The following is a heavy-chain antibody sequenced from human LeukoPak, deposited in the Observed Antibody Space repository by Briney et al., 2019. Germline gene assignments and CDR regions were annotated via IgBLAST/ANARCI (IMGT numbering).Heavy chain of an antibody. CDR3: TRDRELGY. J-gene: IGHJ4*02. V-gene: IGHV4-59*01. CDR1: GGSISNFY. Sequence: KSSETLSLTCTVSGGSISNFYWGWIRQPPGKGLEWIGWSYERGSTSNNPSLKRRVAISVDTSKNQFSLKLSSVTAADTAVYYCTRDRELGYWGQGTLVTVSS. D-gene: IGHD1-1*01. CDR2: SYERGST.